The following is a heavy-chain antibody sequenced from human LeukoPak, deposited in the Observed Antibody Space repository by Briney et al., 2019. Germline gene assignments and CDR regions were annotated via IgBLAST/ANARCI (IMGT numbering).Heavy chain of an antibody. CDR3: AKEPRENCSISCCPNWFES. CDR1: GFTFNNYA. J-gene: IGHJ5*01. CDR2: LSASGGTT. D-gene: IGHD2-2*01. V-gene: IGHV3-23*01. Sequence: GGSLRLSCAASGFTFNNYAMSWVRQAPGKGLEWVSALSASGGTTYYADSVKGRFTISRDNSENTLYLHLNSLRVDDTAVYYCAKEPRENCSISCCPNWFESWGQGTLVTVSS.